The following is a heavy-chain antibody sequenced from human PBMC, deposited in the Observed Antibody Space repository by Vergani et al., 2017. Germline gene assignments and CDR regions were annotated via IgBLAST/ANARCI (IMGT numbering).Heavy chain of an antibody. V-gene: IGHV3-23*01. J-gene: IGHJ4*02. CDR2: ISGSGGST. CDR3: AKVEQWRRFDY. Sequence: EVQLLESGGGLVQPGGSLRLSCAASGFTFSSSVMSWVRQAPGKGLEWVSTISGSGGSTYYADSVKGRFTISRDNSKNTLYLQMNSLRAEDTAVYYCAKVEQWRRFDYWGQGTLVTVSS. D-gene: IGHD6-19*01. CDR1: GFTFSSSV.